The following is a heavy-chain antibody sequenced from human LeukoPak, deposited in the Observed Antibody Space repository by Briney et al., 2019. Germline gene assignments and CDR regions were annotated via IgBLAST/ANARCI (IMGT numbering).Heavy chain of an antibody. V-gene: IGHV3-30*02. D-gene: IGHD3-10*01. J-gene: IGHJ4*02. Sequence: GGSLRLSCAASGFTLSTYGIHWVRQAPGKGLEWVAFIRYDGSDKYYADSVKGRFTISRDNSKNTLYLQMNSLRAEDTAVYYCAKPAIPYGSGSFYIDYWGQGTLVTVSS. CDR2: IRYDGSDK. CDR1: GFTLSTYG. CDR3: AKPAIPYGSGSFYIDY.